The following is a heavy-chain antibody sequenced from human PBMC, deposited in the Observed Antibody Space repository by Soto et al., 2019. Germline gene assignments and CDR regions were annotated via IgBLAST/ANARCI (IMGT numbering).Heavy chain of an antibody. CDR1: GFTFSNAW. Sequence: EVQLVESGGGLVKPGGSLRLSCAASGFTFSNAWMNWVRQAPGKGLEWVGRIKSKTDGGTTDYAAPVKGRFTISRDDSKNTLYLQMNSLKTEDTDVYYCTTDYGDYNQYTDYWGQGTLVTVSS. V-gene: IGHV3-15*07. J-gene: IGHJ4*02. CDR2: IKSKTDGGTT. D-gene: IGHD4-17*01. CDR3: TTDYGDYNQYTDY.